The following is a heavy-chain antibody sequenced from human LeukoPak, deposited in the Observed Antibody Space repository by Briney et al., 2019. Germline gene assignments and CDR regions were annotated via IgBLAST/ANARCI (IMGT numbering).Heavy chain of an antibody. CDR1: GHTFTGYY. CDR2: INPNSGGT. CDR3: ARVLWFGEPNNWFDP. D-gene: IGHD3-10*01. J-gene: IGHJ5*02. Sequence: ASVKVSCKASGHTFTGYYMHWVRQAPGQGLEWMGWINPNSGGTNYAQKFQGRVTMARDTSISTAYMELSRLRSDDTAVYYCARVLWFGEPNNWFDPWGQGTLVTVSS. V-gene: IGHV1-2*02.